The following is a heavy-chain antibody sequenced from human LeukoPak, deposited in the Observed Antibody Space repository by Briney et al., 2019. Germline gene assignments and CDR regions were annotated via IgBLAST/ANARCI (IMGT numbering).Heavy chain of an antibody. V-gene: IGHV3-23*01. Sequence: GRSLRLSCAASGFTFDDYAMHWVRQAPGKGLEWVSAISGSGGSTYYADSVKGRFTISRDNSKNTLYLQMNSLRAEDTAVYYCAKAAGRLLLETVAGHFDYWGQGTLVTVSS. CDR1: GFTFDDYA. CDR3: AKAAGRLLLETVAGHFDY. CDR2: ISGSGGST. J-gene: IGHJ4*02. D-gene: IGHD6-19*01.